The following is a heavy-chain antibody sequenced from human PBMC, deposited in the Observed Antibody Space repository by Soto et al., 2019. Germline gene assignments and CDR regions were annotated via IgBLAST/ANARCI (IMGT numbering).Heavy chain of an antibody. CDR3: ARAAHYSRSFRWVDP. J-gene: IGHJ5*02. CDR1: VGSISSGGYY. V-gene: IGHV4-31*03. D-gene: IGHD6-6*01. Sequence: QVHLQETGPGLVKPSHTLSLTCTVSVGSISSGGYYWSWIRQHPGKGLEWIGYIYYIGSTYYNPSLKRRVTISVDTSKNPYPLKLSSVTAADTDVYYCARAAHYSRSFRWVDPCGQGTLVTVSS. CDR2: IYYIGST.